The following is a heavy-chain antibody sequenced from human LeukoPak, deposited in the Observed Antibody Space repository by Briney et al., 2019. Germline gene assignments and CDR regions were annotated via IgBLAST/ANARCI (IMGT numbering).Heavy chain of an antibody. D-gene: IGHD3-10*01. J-gene: IGHJ6*02. Sequence: SETLSLTCTVSGGSISSSSHYWGWIRQPPGKGLEWIGSIYYSGSTYYNPSLKSRVTISVDTSKNQFSLKLSSVTAADTAVYYCASQLYYYGSGSYYPVWGQGITVTVSS. CDR2: IYYSGST. CDR3: ASQLYYYGSGSYYPV. V-gene: IGHV4-39*01. CDR1: GGSISSSSHY.